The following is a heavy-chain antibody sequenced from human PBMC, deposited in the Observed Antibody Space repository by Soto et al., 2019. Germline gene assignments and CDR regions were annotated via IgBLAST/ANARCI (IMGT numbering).Heavy chain of an antibody. J-gene: IGHJ5*02. CDR3: AKDGISGDGIWLMDS. Sequence: GGSLRLSCATSGFTFGNYAMTWARQAPGKGLEWVSSLLRSGSSAYYADSVRGRFTISSDTSANSLYLQMDNLRAEDTAIYYCAKDGISGDGIWLMDSWGQGTVVTVSS. CDR1: GFTFGNYA. D-gene: IGHD4-17*01. V-gene: IGHV3-23*01. CDR2: LLRSGSSA.